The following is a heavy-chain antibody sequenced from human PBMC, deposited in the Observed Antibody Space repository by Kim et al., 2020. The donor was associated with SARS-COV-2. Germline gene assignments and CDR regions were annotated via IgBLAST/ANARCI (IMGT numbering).Heavy chain of an antibody. D-gene: IGHD3-3*01. J-gene: IGHJ4*02. CDR1: GGTFSSYA. CDR3: ARDRDSAYDFWSGYSGDY. Sequence: SVKVSCKASGGTFSSYAISWVRQAPGQGLEWMGGIIPIFGTANYAQKFQGRVTITADESTSTAYMELSSLRSEDTAVYYCARDRDSAYDFWSGYSGDYWGQGTLVTVSS. V-gene: IGHV1-69*13. CDR2: IIPIFGTA.